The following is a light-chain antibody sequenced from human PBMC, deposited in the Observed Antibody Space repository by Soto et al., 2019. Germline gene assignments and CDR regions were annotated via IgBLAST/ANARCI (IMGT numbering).Light chain of an antibody. V-gene: IGKV4-1*01. J-gene: IGKJ4*01. Sequence: DIVMTQSPDSLAVSLGERATINCKSSQSVLYSSNNKNYLAWYQQKAGQPPKLLIYWASTRESGVADRFSGSGSGTDFPLTIISLQAEDVAVYYCQQYYSTPLTFGGGTKVDIK. CDR2: WAS. CDR1: QSVLYSSNNKNY. CDR3: QQYYSTPLT.